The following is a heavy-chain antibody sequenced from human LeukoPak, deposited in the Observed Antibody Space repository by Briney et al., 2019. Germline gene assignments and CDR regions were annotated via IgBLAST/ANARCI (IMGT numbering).Heavy chain of an antibody. CDR3: ARVPGDCSRTNCYDDGFDI. J-gene: IGHJ3*02. D-gene: IGHD2-2*01. V-gene: IGHV4-38-2*02. CDR1: GYSISSGHP. CDR2: IYHSGST. Sequence: SETLSLTCTVSGYSISSGHPWGWIRPPPGKGLEWIASIYHSGSTYYNPSLKSRLTISVDTSKNQFSLKLSSVTAADTAIYYCARVPGDCSRTNCYDDGFDIWGQGTMVTVSS.